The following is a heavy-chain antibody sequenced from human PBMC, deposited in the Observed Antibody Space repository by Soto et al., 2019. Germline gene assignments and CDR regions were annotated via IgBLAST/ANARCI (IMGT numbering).Heavy chain of an antibody. J-gene: IGHJ4*02. CDR1: GGSISSYY. CDR3: ARSDDFSYRLYLNYFDY. V-gene: IGHV4-59*01. D-gene: IGHD3-3*01. Sequence: PSETLSLTCTVSGGSISSYYWSWIRQPPGKGLEWIGYIYYSGSTNYNPSLKSRVTISVDTSKNQFSLKLSSVTAADTAVYYCARSDDFSYRLYLNYFDYWGQGTLVTVSS. CDR2: IYYSGST.